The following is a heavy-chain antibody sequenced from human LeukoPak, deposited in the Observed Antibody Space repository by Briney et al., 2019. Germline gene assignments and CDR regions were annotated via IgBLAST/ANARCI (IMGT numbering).Heavy chain of an antibody. J-gene: IGHJ4*02. V-gene: IGHV3-53*01. D-gene: IGHD2/OR15-2a*01. CDR2: IHTGGTT. Sequence: GGSLRLSCVASGFDISYNYVGWVRQAPGKGLEWVSVIHTGGTTHYTDSVKGRFTISRDNSKNTLYLQMNSLRAEDTAVYYCAKTFGLIDPFEYWGQGTLVTVSS. CDR1: GFDISYNY. CDR3: AKTFGLIDPFEY.